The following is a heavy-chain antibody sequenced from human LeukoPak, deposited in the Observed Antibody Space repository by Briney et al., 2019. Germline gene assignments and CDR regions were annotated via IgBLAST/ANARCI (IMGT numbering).Heavy chain of an antibody. CDR3: ARQSDTIFGVVIYFDY. D-gene: IGHD3-3*01. CDR1: GGSFSGYY. CDR2: INHSGST. V-gene: IGHV4-34*01. J-gene: IGHJ4*02. Sequence: PSETLSLTCAVYGGSFSGYYWSWIRQPPGKGLEWIGEINHSGSTNYNPSLKSRVTISVDTSKNQFSLKLSSVTAADTAVYYCARQSDTIFGVVIYFDYWGQGTLVTVSS.